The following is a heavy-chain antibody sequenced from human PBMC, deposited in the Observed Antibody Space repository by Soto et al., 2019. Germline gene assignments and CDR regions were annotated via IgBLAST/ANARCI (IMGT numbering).Heavy chain of an antibody. J-gene: IGHJ4*02. CDR1: GFSFSSYG. CDR2: IWYDGSYK. Sequence: QVQLVESGGGVVQPGRSLRLSCAASGFSFSSYGMHWVRQAPGKGLEWGAVIWYDGSYKYYADSVKGRFIISRDNSKNTLYLQMNSLRAEDTAVYYCARYYGDYPFDYWGQGTLVTVSS. D-gene: IGHD4-17*01. CDR3: ARYYGDYPFDY. V-gene: IGHV3-33*01.